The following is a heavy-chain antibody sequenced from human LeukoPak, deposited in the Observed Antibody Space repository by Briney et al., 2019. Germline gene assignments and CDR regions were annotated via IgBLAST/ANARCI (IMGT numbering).Heavy chain of an antibody. CDR3: AGPYSSSWYTRGDGNWFDP. Sequence: SETLSLTCTASGGSISSGDYYWSWIRQPPGKGLEWIGSIYYSGSTYYNPSLKSRVTISVDTSKNQFSLKLSSVTAADTAVYYCAGPYSSSWYTRGDGNWFDPWGQGTLVTVSS. CDR1: GGSISSGDYY. CDR2: IYYSGST. V-gene: IGHV4-39*01. J-gene: IGHJ5*02. D-gene: IGHD6-13*01.